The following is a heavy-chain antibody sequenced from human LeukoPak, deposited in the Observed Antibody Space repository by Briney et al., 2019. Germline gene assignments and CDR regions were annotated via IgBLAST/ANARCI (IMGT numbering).Heavy chain of an antibody. V-gene: IGHV3-23*01. CDR2: ISGSGGST. Sequence: GGSLRLSCEASGFTFSNYAMSWVRQAPGKGLEWVSAISGSGGSTYYADSVKGRFTISRDNSKNTLYLQMYSLRAEDTAVYYCAITYYYDSSGYRGYFQHWGQGTLVTVSS. CDR3: AITYYYDSSGYRGYFQH. CDR1: GFTFSNYA. D-gene: IGHD3-22*01. J-gene: IGHJ1*01.